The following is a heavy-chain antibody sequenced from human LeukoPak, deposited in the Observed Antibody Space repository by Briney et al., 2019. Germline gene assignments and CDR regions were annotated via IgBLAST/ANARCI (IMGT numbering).Heavy chain of an antibody. CDR2: IYIDGIT. CDR1: GGSIRTDGSY. CDR3: ARLFTRAWEYRYGMDV. D-gene: IGHD1-26*01. J-gene: IGHJ6*02. V-gene: IGHV4-39*01. Sequence: PSETLSLTCTVSGGSIRTDGSYWAWIRQPPGKGLEWIGSIYIDGITHYNSSLQSRVTLSIDTSKNQFSLELTSVTAADTAVFYCARLFTRAWEYRYGMDVWGQGTAVTVSS.